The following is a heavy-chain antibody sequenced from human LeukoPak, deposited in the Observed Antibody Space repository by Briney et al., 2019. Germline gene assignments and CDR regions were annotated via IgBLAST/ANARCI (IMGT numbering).Heavy chain of an antibody. CDR3: AKGQTGAPSFYYFFYLDG. CDR1: GFTFSTYG. Sequence: PGGSLRLSCAASGFTFSTYGITWVRQAPGKGLEWVSGISGSGGTTYYADSVRGRFTISRDNSKNTLYLQMSSLRAEDTAVYFCAKGQTGAPSFYYFFYLDGWGKGSTVIVSS. D-gene: IGHD2-8*02. V-gene: IGHV3-23*01. J-gene: IGHJ6*03. CDR2: ISGSGGTT.